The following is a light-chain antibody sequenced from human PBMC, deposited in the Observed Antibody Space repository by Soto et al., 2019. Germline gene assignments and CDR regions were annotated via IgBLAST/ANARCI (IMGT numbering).Light chain of an antibody. V-gene: IGLV2-14*03. CDR1: GSDIGGSTQ. Sequence: QSALTQPASVSGSPGQWITISCAGAGSDIGGSTQVSWYQQHPGKAPKLIIYNVNHQPSGVSDRFSGSKSGDTASLTISGLQTEDEADYYCSSSTTSNTYVFGTGTKLTVL. CDR3: SSSTTSNTYV. J-gene: IGLJ1*01. CDR2: NVN.